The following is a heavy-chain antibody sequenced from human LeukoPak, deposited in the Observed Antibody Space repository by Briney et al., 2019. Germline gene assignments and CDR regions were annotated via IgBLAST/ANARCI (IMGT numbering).Heavy chain of an antibody. V-gene: IGHV1-18*01. CDR1: GCTLINYR. Sequence: GASVKVSFKPSGCTLINYRFSWVRQAPGQGLEWMGWISAYNGDTSYAQKLQGRVTMTTDTSTSTVYMELRSLRSDDTAVYYCARDYVGMATIRDVGYWGQGTLVTVSS. CDR3: ARDYVGMATIRDVGY. J-gene: IGHJ4*02. CDR2: ISAYNGDT. D-gene: IGHD5-24*01.